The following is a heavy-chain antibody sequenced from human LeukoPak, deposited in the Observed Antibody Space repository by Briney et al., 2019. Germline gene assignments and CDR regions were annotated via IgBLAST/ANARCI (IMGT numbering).Heavy chain of an antibody. J-gene: IGHJ5*02. V-gene: IGHV1-69*04. CDR1: GGTSSSYA. D-gene: IGHD2-2*01. Sequence: ASVKVSCKASGGTSSSYAISWVRQAPGQGLEWMGRIIPILGIANYAQKFQGRVTITADKSTSTAYMELSSLRSEDTAVYYCARGVVVPAAIVAWFDPWGQGTLVTVSS. CDR2: IIPILGIA. CDR3: ARGVVVPAAIVAWFDP.